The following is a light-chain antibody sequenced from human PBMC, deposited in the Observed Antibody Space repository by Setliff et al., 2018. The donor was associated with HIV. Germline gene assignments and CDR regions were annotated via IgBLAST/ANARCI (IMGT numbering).Light chain of an antibody. Sequence: QSVLTQPASMSGSPGQSITISCTGTSNYIGKYEHVSWYQQHPGRAPKLLIYDVGERPSGISDRFYGSKSANTAFLTILRLQAEDEAHYYCCSFAGFDHCRLFGTGTRSPS. CDR3: CSFAGFDHCRL. CDR1: SNYIGKYEH. CDR2: DVG. V-gene: IGLV2-23*02. J-gene: IGLJ1*01.